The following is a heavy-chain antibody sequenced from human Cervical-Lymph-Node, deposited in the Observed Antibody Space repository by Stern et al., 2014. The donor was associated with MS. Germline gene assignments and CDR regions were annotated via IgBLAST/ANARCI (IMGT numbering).Heavy chain of an antibody. CDR3: ASWGLADRYSPTL. V-gene: IGHV3-74*01. D-gene: IGHD5-12*01. CDR1: GFTFSSSW. Sequence: EVQLVESGGGLVQPGGSLRLSCAASGFTFSSSWMHWVRQAPGKGLVWVSRINSDGSDTRYADSVKGRFTISRDNAKNTLYLQMNSLRAEDTAVYYCASWGLADRYSPTLWGQGTLVTVSS. CDR2: INSDGSDT. J-gene: IGHJ4*02.